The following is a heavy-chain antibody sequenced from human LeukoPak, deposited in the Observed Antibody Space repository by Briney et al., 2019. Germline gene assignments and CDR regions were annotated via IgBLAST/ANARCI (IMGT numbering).Heavy chain of an antibody. CDR1: GFTFSSYA. J-gene: IGHJ4*02. Sequence: GGSLRLSCAASGFTFSSYAMSWVRQAPGKGLEWVSAISGSGGSTYYADSVKGRFTISRDNSKNTLYLQMNSLRAEDTAVYYCAEDEGGYYDSSGYYNYWGQGTLVTVSS. CDR2: ISGSGGST. V-gene: IGHV3-23*01. CDR3: AEDEGGYYDSSGYYNY. D-gene: IGHD3-22*01.